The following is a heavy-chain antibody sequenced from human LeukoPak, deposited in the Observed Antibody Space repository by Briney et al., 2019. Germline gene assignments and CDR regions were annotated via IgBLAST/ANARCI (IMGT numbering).Heavy chain of an antibody. V-gene: IGHV1-2*02. CDR1: GYTFTGYY. Sequence: ASVKVSCKASGYTFTGYYMHWVRQAPGQGLEWMGWINPNSGGTNYAQKFQGRVTMTRDTSISTAYMELSRLRSDDTAVYYCARDALTLIYDSSGFDLRWFDPWGQGTLVTVSS. CDR2: INPNSGGT. CDR3: ARDALTLIYDSSGFDLRWFDP. J-gene: IGHJ5*02. D-gene: IGHD3-22*01.